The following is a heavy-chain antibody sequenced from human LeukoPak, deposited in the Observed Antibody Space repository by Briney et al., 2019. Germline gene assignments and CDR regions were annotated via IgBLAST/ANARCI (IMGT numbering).Heavy chain of an antibody. D-gene: IGHD2-15*01. CDR2: ISAYNGNT. V-gene: IGHV1-18*04. J-gene: IGHJ3*02. Sequence: GASVKVSCKASGYTFTGYYMHWVRQAPGQGLEWMGWISAYNGNTNYAQKLQGRVTMTTDTSTSTAYMELRSLRSDDTAVYYCNLVVPYAFDIWGQGTMVTVSS. CDR3: NLVVPYAFDI. CDR1: GYTFTGYY.